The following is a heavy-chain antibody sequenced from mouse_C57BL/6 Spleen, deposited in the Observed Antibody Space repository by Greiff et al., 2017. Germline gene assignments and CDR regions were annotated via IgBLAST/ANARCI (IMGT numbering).Heavy chain of an antibody. D-gene: IGHD1-1*01. V-gene: IGHV5-17*01. CDR1: GFTFSDYG. CDR2: ISSGSSTI. J-gene: IGHJ1*03. Sequence: EVKLVESGGGLVKPGGSLKLSCAASGFTFSDYGMHWVRQAPEKGLEWVAYISSGSSTIYYADTVKGRFTISRDNAKNTLFLQMTSLRSEDAAMYYCARDAVVANWYFDVWGTGTTVTVSS. CDR3: ARDAVVANWYFDV.